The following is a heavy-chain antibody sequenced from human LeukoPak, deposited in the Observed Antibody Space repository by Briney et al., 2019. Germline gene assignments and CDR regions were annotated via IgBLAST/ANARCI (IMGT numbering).Heavy chain of an antibody. D-gene: IGHD5-18*01. CDR3: ARGGEGGYSYGLRDY. Sequence: ASVKVSCKASGYTFTSYDINWVRQATGQGLEWMGWMNPNSGSTGYAQKLQGRVTMTTDTSTSTAYMELRSLRSDDTAVYYCARGGEGGYSYGLRDYWGQGTLVTVSS. J-gene: IGHJ4*02. V-gene: IGHV1-8*02. CDR2: MNPNSGST. CDR1: GYTFTSYD.